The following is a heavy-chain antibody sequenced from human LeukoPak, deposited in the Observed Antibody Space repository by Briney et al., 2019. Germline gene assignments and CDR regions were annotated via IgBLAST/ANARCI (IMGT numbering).Heavy chain of an antibody. CDR1: GFCFSIYR. V-gene: IGHV3-48*03. CDR2: IHLSGAPI. J-gene: IGHJ4*03. Sequence: GGSLRLSCAASGFCFSIYRMNWVRQAPGKGPEWIAYIHLSGAPIHYAEPVKGRFSISRDNVNNALYLQMDNLRVEDTGVYYCARDRGYTRTNTDGYPVFDLWGQGTLVTVSS. D-gene: IGHD5-24*01. CDR3: ARDRGYTRTNTDGYPVFDL.